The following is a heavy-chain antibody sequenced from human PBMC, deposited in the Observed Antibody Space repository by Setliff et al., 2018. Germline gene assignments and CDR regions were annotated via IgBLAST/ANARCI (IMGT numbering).Heavy chain of an antibody. CDR3: ARAPPSVPYGDYGPRQYFDL. D-gene: IGHD4-17*01. CDR1: SGSIGSHY. Sequence: SETLSLTCSVSSGSIGSHYWNWMRQPPGKGLEWIGHVFHTGSTKYNPSLRGRVTISVDTSENYFSLRLTSVTAADTAVYYCARAPPSVPYGDYGPRQYFDLWGRGSLVTVSS. V-gene: IGHV4-59*11. J-gene: IGHJ2*01. CDR2: VFHTGST.